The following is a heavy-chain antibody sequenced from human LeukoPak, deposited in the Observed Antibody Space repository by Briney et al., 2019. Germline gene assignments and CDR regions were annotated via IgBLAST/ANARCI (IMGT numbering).Heavy chain of an antibody. Sequence: PSETLSLTCTVSGGSINSYYWSWIRQPAGKGLEWIGRAYTSGSTDYNPSLKSRVTMSVDTSKNQFSLKLSSVTAADTAVYYCARSSVSTYCGGDCYLPYWGQGTLVTVSS. CDR3: ARSSVSTYCGGDCYLPY. CDR1: GGSINSYY. J-gene: IGHJ4*02. D-gene: IGHD2-21*01. CDR2: AYTSGST. V-gene: IGHV4-4*07.